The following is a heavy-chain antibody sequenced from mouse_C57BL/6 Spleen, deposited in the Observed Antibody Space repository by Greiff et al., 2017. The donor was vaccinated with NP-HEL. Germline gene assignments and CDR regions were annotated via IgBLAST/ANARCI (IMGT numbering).Heavy chain of an antibody. J-gene: IGHJ3*01. D-gene: IGHD2-3*01. Sequence: QVQLQQSGAELMKPGASVKLSCQATGYTFTGYRLAWVKQSPGHRLEWIGDSLPGSGSTNYYEKFKGKAKVTADTYKNTAYMQISSRTTKDSAIYDWARAGDGYWFAYWGQGTLVTVSA. CDR2: SLPGSGST. V-gene: IGHV1-9*01. CDR3: ARAGDGYWFAY. CDR1: GYTFTGYR.